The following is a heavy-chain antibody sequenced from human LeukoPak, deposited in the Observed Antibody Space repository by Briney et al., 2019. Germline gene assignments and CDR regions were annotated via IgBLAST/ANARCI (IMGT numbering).Heavy chain of an antibody. J-gene: IGHJ4*02. V-gene: IGHV4-34*01. D-gene: IGHD3-22*01. Sequence: SETLSLTCAVYGGSFSGYYWSWIRQPPGKGLEWIGEINHSGSTNYNPSLKSRVTISVDTSKNQFSLKLSSVTAADTAVYYCVRALSSGYRFDYWGQGTLVTVSS. CDR3: VRALSSGYRFDY. CDR2: INHSGST. CDR1: GGSFSGYY.